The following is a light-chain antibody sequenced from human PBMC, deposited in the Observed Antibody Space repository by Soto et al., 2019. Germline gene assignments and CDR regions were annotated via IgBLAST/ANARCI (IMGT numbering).Light chain of an antibody. CDR1: SSDVGGYDY. Sequence: QSALTQPASVYGSPGRSITISCTGTSSDVGGYDYVSWYQQHPGKAPKLMIYDVSNRPSGVSNRFSGSKSGNTASLTISGLQAEDEADYYCSSYTSSSTLDYVFGTGTKVTVL. V-gene: IGLV2-14*01. CDR2: DVS. J-gene: IGLJ1*01. CDR3: SSYTSSSTLDYV.